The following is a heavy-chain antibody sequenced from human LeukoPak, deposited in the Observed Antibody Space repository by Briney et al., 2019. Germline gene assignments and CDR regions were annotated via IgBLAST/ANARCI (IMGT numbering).Heavy chain of an antibody. Sequence: TGGSLRLSCAASGFTFSDYYMTWIRQAPGKGLEWVSYISASATTIYYADSVKGPFTISRDNAKNSLYLQMNSLRAEDTAVYYCARLRGASGRYDAFDIWGQGTMVTVSS. D-gene: IGHD3-10*01. J-gene: IGHJ3*02. V-gene: IGHV3-11*01. CDR3: ARLRGASGRYDAFDI. CDR2: ISASATTI. CDR1: GFTFSDYY.